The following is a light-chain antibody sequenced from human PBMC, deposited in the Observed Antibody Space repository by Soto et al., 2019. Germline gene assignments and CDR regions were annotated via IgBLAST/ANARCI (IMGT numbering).Light chain of an antibody. CDR3: SSYTSSSRV. CDR2: DVS. V-gene: IGLV2-14*01. CDR1: SSDVGGYNY. Sequence: QSALTQPASVSGSPGQSITISGTGTSSDVGGYNYFSWYQQHPGKAPKLMIYDVSNRPSGVSNRFSGPKSGNTASLTISGLQAEDEADYYCSSYTSSSRVFGGGTKLTVL. J-gene: IGLJ2*01.